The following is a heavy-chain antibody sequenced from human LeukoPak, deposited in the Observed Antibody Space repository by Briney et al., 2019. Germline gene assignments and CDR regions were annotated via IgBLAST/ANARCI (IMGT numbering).Heavy chain of an antibody. J-gene: IGHJ4*02. CDR2: INPNSGGT. V-gene: IGHV1-2*06. CDR3: AKWDSYYNFWSGYYIY. Sequence: ASVKVSCKASGYTFTGYYMHWVRQAPGQGLEWMGRINPNSGGTNYAQKFQGRVTMTRDTSISTAYMELSRLRSDDTAVYYCAKWDSYYNFWSGYYIYWGQGTLVTVSS. CDR1: GYTFTGYY. D-gene: IGHD3-3*01.